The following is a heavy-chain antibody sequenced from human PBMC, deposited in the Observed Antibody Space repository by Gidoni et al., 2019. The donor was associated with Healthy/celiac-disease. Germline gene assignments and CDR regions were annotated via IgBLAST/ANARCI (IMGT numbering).Heavy chain of an antibody. CDR3: ARPSGWYYFDY. Sequence: QLQLQESGPGLVKPSETLSLTCTVSGGSISSSSYYWGWIRQPPGKGLEWIGSIYYSGSTYYNPSLKSRVTISVDTSKNQFSLKLSSVTAADTAVYYCARPSGWYYFDYWGQGTLVTVSS. V-gene: IGHV4-39*01. CDR2: IYYSGST. J-gene: IGHJ4*02. CDR1: GGSISSSSYY. D-gene: IGHD6-19*01.